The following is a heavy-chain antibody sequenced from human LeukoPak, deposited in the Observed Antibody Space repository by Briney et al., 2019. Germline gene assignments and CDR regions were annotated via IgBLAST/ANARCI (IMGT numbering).Heavy chain of an antibody. CDR3: ATRGSDFWSGFDH. Sequence: ASVKVSCKLSGSSLRDLPIQWVRQAGTKGLEWMAGFDPENAEIVYAQKFQGRVTMTEDTSTDTAYLELTSLTSDDTALYYCATRGSDFWSGFDHWGQGTQVTVSS. D-gene: IGHD3-3*01. J-gene: IGHJ4*02. CDR1: GSSLRDLP. CDR2: FDPENAEI. V-gene: IGHV1-24*01.